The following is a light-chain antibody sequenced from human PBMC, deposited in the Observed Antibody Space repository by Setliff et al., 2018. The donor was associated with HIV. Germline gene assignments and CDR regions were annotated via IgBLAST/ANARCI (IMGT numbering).Light chain of an antibody. CDR2: EAG. J-gene: IGLJ1*01. Sequence: QSVLTQPPSVSGSPGQSVTIYRTGTSSDVVTYSRVSWYQQSPGTAPKLLLYEAGNRPAGVPDRFSGSKSGNTASLTISGLQAEDEADYYCISYTVNNSPLYVLGSGTKVTVL. CDR3: ISYTVNNSPLYV. CDR1: SSDVVTYSR. V-gene: IGLV2-18*02.